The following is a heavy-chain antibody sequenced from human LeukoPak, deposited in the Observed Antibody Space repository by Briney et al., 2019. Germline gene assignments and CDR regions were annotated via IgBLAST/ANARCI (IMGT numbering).Heavy chain of an antibody. V-gene: IGHV3-33*08. D-gene: IGHD1-26*01. CDR1: GFTFSSYA. CDR3: ARDPGREFDY. CDR2: IWYDGSNK. Sequence: PGGSLRLSCAASGFTFSSYAMSWVRQAPGKGLEWVAVIWYDGSNKYYADSVKGRFTISRDNSKNTLYLQMNSLRAEDTAVYYCARDPGREFDYWGQGTLVTVSS. J-gene: IGHJ4*02.